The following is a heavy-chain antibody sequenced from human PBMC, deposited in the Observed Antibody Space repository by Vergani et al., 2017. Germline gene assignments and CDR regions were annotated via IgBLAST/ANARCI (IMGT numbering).Heavy chain of an antibody. CDR1: GFTFSSYG. V-gene: IGHV3-33*08. Sequence: QVQLVESGGGVVQPGRSLRLSCAASGFTFSSYGMHWVRQAPGKGLEWVAVIRYDGSNKYHADSVKGRFTISRDNSKNTLYLQMNSLRAEDTAVYYCACDYVCAFDIWGQGTMVTVSS. CDR3: ACDYVCAFDI. J-gene: IGHJ3*02. CDR2: IRYDGSNK. D-gene: IGHD4-17*01.